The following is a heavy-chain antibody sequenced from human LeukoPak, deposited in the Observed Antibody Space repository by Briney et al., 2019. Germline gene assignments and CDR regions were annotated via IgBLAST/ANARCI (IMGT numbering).Heavy chain of an antibody. CDR3: ARLRDGYNRPFDY. D-gene: IGHD5-24*01. CDR1: GYSFTSYW. Sequence: PGESLKISCKGSGYSFTSYWIGWVRQMPGKGLEWMGIIYAGDSDTRYGPSFQGQVTTSADKSISTAYLQWDSLKASDSAIYYCARLRDGYNRPFDYWGQGTLVTVSS. V-gene: IGHV5-51*01. J-gene: IGHJ4*02. CDR2: IYAGDSDT.